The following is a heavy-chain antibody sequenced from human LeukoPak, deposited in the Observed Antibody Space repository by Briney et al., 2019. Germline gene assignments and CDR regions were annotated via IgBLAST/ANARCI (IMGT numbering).Heavy chain of an antibody. CDR2: IYTSGST. J-gene: IGHJ4*02. V-gene: IGHV4-61*02. Sequence: SETLSLTCTVSGGSISSSSYYWSWIRQPAGKGLEWIGRIYTSGSTNYNPSLKSRVTMSVDTSKNQFSLKLSSVTAADTAVYYCARYAAAGYPLDYWGQGTLVTVSS. D-gene: IGHD6-13*01. CDR1: GGSISSSSYY. CDR3: ARYAAAGYPLDY.